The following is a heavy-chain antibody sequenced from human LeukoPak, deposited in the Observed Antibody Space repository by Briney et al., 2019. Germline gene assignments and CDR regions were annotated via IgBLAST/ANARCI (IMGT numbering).Heavy chain of an antibody. J-gene: IGHJ5*02. CDR2: IYYSGST. D-gene: IGHD3-3*01. Sequence: PSETLSLTCTVSGGSISSYYWSWIRQPPGKGLEWIGYIYYSGSTNYNPSLKSRVTISVDTSKNQFSLKLSSVTAADTAVYYCARQGIRFLEWPYNWFDPWGQGTLVTVSS. V-gene: IGHV4-59*08. CDR1: GGSISSYY. CDR3: ARQGIRFLEWPYNWFDP.